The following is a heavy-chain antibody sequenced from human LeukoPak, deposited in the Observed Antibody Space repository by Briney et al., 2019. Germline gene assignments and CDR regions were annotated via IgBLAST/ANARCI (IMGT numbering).Heavy chain of an antibody. V-gene: IGHV3-73*01. CDR3: TRHGNS. CDR1: GFTFSGSA. D-gene: IGHD1-26*01. J-gene: IGHJ4*02. Sequence: GGSLRHSCAASGFTFSGSAMHWARQASGKGLEWVGRIRSKANSYATAYAASVKGRFTISRDDSKNTAYLQMNSLKTEDTAVYYCTRHGNSWGQGTLVTVSS. CDR2: IRSKANSYAT.